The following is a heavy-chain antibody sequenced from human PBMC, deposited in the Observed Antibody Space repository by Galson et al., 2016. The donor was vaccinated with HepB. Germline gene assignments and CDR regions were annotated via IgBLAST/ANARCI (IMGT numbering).Heavy chain of an antibody. CDR2: IYHSGTT. V-gene: IGHV4-4*02. J-gene: IGHJ6*02. CDR3: TRAADYGGYGQGMDV. D-gene: IGHD4-17*01. CDR1: GGSISSSNW. Sequence: TLSLTCAVSGGSISSSNWWNWVRQPPGKGLEWIGEIYHSGTTNYNPSLKSRVTMSIDTSKKQFSLNLRSVTAADTAVYYFTRAADYGGYGQGMDVWGQGTMVIVSS.